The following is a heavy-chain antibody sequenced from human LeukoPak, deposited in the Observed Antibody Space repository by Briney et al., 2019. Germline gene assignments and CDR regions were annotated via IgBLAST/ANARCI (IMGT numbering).Heavy chain of an antibody. D-gene: IGHD1-26*01. CDR1: GYSFPSYC. CDR3: GMSGDRVPLQDDVFDV. V-gene: IGHV5-51*01. Sequence: GESLTISCKVSGYSFPSYCIGWARQMPGKGLGWMGIMYPGDSGPTYSPSFQGQVTISVDKSINTAYLQWSSLQASDTAMYYCGMSGDRVPLQDDVFDVWGQGTMVTVST. J-gene: IGHJ3*01. CDR2: MYPGDSGP.